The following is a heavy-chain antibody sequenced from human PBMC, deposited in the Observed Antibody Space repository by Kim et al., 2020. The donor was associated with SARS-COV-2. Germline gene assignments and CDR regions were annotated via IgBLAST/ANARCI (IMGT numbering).Heavy chain of an antibody. Sequence: YAADSVRGRFTISRDNSKKTVFLQMDSLRAEDTAVYYCASKSSWSFDYWGQGTLVTVS. V-gene: IGHV3-30*07. CDR3: ASKSSWSFDY. D-gene: IGHD2-2*01. J-gene: IGHJ4*02.